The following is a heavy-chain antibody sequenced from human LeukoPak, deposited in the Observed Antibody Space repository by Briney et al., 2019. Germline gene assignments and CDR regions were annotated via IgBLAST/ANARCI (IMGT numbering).Heavy chain of an antibody. J-gene: IGHJ4*02. CDR1: GFTFSSYG. CDR2: IRYDGSNK. D-gene: IGHD3-9*01. Sequence: GGSLRLSCAASGFTFSSYGMHWVRQAPGKGLEWVAFIRYDGSNKYYADSVKGRFTISRDNSKNTLYLQMNSLRAEDTAVYYCAKGRTVLRYFDWLPPTNWGQGTLVTVSS. CDR3: AKGRTVLRYFDWLPPTN. V-gene: IGHV3-30*02.